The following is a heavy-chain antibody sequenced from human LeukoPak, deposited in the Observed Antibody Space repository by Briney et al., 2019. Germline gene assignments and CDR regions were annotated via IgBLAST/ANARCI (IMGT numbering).Heavy chain of an antibody. CDR3: ARDPLTGSYGVNWLDP. D-gene: IGHD1-26*01. Sequence: GGSLRLSCAASGFTFSSYGIHWVRQAPVKGLEWVAFIRYDGSDKYFADIVKGRFTISRDNSKNTVYLQMNSLRIEDTAIYYCARDPLTGSYGVNWLDPWGQGTLVTVSS. J-gene: IGHJ5*02. V-gene: IGHV3-30*02. CDR1: GFTFSSYG. CDR2: IRYDGSDK.